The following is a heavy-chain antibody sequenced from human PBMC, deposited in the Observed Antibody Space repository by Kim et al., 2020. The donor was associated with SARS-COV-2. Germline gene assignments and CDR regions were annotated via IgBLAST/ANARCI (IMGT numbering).Heavy chain of an antibody. V-gene: IGHV3-48*03. D-gene: IGHD3-10*01. CDR3: AREGGYYYGSGVGY. CDR2: ISSSGSTI. Sequence: GGSLRLSCAASGFTFSSYEMNWVRQAPGKGLEWVSYISSSGSTIYYADSVKGRFTISRDNAKNSLYLQMNSLRAEDTAVYYCAREGGYYYGSGVGYWGQGTLVTVSS. CDR1: GFTFSSYE. J-gene: IGHJ4*02.